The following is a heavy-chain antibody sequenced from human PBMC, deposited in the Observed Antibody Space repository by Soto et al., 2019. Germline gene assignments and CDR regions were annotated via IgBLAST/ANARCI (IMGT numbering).Heavy chain of an antibody. CDR3: ARDLPGLWSGYFPSDY. D-gene: IGHD3-3*01. CDR1: GYTFTSYY. J-gene: IGHJ4*02. CDR2: INPSGGST. Sequence: QVQLVQSGAEVKKPGASVKVSCKASGYTFTSYYMHWVRQAPGQGLEWMGIINPSGGSTSYAQKFQGRVTMTRDTPTSTVYMELSSLRSEDTAVYYCARDLPGLWSGYFPSDYWGQGTLVTVSS. V-gene: IGHV1-46*01.